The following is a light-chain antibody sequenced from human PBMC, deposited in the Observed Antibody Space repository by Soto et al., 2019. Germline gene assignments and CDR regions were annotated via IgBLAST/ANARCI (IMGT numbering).Light chain of an antibody. CDR3: QQYNSVPYT. V-gene: IGKV1-5*03. CDR2: KST. J-gene: IGKJ2*01. CDR1: QSISSW. Sequence: DIPMTQSPSTLSASLGDRVTITCRASQSISSWLAWYQQRQGKAPKLLISKSTNLESGVPSRFSGSGSGTEFTLTISRLQPDDLATYFCQQYNSVPYTFGQGTKLDIK.